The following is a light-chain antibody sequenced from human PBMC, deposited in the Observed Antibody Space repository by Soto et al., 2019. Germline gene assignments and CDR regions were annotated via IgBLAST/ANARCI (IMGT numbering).Light chain of an antibody. CDR2: GAS. CDR1: QSISIG. Sequence: EIVMTQSPATLSVSPGETATVSCRASQSISIGLAWYRQKPGQAPRLLIYGASTRATGTPARFSGSGSGTEFTLTISSLQSEDFALYYCQQYNKWPLFTFGQGTRLEIK. V-gene: IGKV3D-15*01. CDR3: QQYNKWPLFT. J-gene: IGKJ5*01.